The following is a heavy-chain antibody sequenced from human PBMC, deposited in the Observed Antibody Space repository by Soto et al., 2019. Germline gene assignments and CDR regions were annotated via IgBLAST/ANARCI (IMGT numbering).Heavy chain of an antibody. D-gene: IGHD3-16*02. CDR1: GFTFDDYA. CDR2: ISWNSGSM. V-gene: IGHV3-9*01. J-gene: IGHJ4*02. CDR3: AKEPRDVFRNIEPYYFDY. Sequence: EVQLVESGGGLVQPGRSLRLSCAASGFTFDDYAMHWVRQAPGKGLEWVSGISWNSGSMGYADSVKGRFTISRDNAKNSLYLQMNSLRAEDTALYYCAKEPRDVFRNIEPYYFDYWGQGTLVTVSS.